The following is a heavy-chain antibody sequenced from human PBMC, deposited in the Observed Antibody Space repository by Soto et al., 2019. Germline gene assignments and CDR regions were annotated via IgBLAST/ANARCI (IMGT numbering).Heavy chain of an antibody. D-gene: IGHD2-2*01. J-gene: IGHJ5*02. Sequence: EVQLVESGGGLVKPGGSLRLSCAASGFTFSSYSMNWVRQAPGKGLEWVSSISSSSSYIYYADSVKGRFTISRDNAKNSLYLQMNSLRAEDTAVYYCARDGGDIVVVPAAGLHWFDPWGQGTLVTVSS. CDR2: ISSSSSYI. CDR3: ARDGGDIVVVPAAGLHWFDP. V-gene: IGHV3-21*01. CDR1: GFTFSSYS.